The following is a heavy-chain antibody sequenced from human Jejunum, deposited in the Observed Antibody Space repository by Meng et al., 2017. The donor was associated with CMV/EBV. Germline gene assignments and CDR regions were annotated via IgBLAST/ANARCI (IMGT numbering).Heavy chain of an antibody. CDR2: IHYSGST. Sequence: LTCTVSGVSISGYYWSWIRQPPGRGPEWIGHIHYSGSTNYSPSLQSRVSISVDTSKNQFSLNVNSVTAADTAVYYCAKGGASSIWFDPWGQGTLVTVSS. CDR1: GVSISGYY. J-gene: IGHJ5*02. D-gene: IGHD6-6*01. CDR3: AKGGASSIWFDP. V-gene: IGHV4-59*01.